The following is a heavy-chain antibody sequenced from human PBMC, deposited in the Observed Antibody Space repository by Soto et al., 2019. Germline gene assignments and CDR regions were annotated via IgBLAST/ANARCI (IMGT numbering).Heavy chain of an antibody. CDR1: GFSFNLFT. Sequence: QVQLVESGGGVVQPGRSLRLSCAASGFSFNLFTFHWVRQAPGRGLEWVAVVSHVGDNKFYADSVKGRFTISRDDSKNMLYLQMNSLRVDDTALYYCARGNMDVWGKGTTVTVSS. J-gene: IGHJ6*04. CDR2: VSHVGDNK. CDR3: ARGNMDV. V-gene: IGHV3-30-3*01.